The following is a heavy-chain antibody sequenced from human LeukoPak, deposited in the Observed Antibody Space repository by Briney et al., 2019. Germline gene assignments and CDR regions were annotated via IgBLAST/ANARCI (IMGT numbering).Heavy chain of an antibody. Sequence: SETLSLTCAVYGGSFSGYYWSWIRQPAGKGLEWIGRIYTSGSTNYNPSLKSRVTMSVDTSKNQFSLKLSSVTAADTAVYYCARDYVIYYYGMDVWGQGTTVTVSS. CDR1: GGSFSGYY. CDR3: ARDYVIYYYGMDV. J-gene: IGHJ6*02. CDR2: IYTSGST. D-gene: IGHD3-16*01. V-gene: IGHV4-59*10.